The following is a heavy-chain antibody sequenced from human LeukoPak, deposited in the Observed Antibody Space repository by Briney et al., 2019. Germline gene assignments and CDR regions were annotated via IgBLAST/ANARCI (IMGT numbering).Heavy chain of an antibody. V-gene: IGHV3-23*01. Sequence: GGSLRLSCAASGFTFSNYGMSWVRQAPGKGLEWVSGISGDGDNTYHADSVKGRSSISRDNSKKTLYLQMDSLRAEDTAVYHCAKTNGYYDYWGRGTLVTVSS. D-gene: IGHD3-22*01. CDR3: AKTNGYYDY. CDR2: ISGDGDNT. CDR1: GFTFSNYG. J-gene: IGHJ4*02.